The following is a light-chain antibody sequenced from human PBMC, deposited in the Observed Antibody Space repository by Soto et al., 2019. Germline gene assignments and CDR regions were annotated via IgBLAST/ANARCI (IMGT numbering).Light chain of an antibody. CDR3: QQYNSYST. CDR1: QGIGSA. Sequence: AAQLTQSPSSLSASVGDRGTMSCRASQGIGSALAWYQQKPGKAPKLLIYKASSLESGVPSRFSGSGSGTEFTLTISSLQPDDFATYYCQQYNSYSTFGQGTKVDI. CDR2: KAS. J-gene: IGKJ1*01. V-gene: IGKV1-13*02.